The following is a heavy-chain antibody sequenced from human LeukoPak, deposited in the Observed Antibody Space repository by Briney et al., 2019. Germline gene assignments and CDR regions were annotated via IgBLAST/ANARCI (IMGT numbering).Heavy chain of an antibody. V-gene: IGHV3-30-3*01. CDR3: ARDYVWQQLVNYFDY. J-gene: IGHJ4*02. CDR1: GFTFSSYA. Sequence: GGSLRLSCAASGFTFSSYAMHWVRQAPGKGREWVAVISYDGSNKYYADSVKGRFTISRDNSKNTLYLQMNSLRAEDTAVYYCARDYVWQQLVNYFDYWGQGTLVTVSS. D-gene: IGHD6-13*01. CDR2: ISYDGSNK.